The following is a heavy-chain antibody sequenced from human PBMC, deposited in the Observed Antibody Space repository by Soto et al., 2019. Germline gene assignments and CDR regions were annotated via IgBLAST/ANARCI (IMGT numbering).Heavy chain of an antibody. CDR3: AREVDTAMGNEASDI. V-gene: IGHV3-21*06. J-gene: IGHJ3*02. CDR2: IGSTSAYS. CDR1: GFTFSSYA. Sequence: AAGSLRLSFAASGFTFSSYAMHWVRQAPGTGLEWVSSIGSTSAYSYYADSVRVRFTISRDNAKNSLYLHMNSLRVEETAVYYCAREVDTAMGNEASDIWGQGTLVTVSS. D-gene: IGHD5-18*01.